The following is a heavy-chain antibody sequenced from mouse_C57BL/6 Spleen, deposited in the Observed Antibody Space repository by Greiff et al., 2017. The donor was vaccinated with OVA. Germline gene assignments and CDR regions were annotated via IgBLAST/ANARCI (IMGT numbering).Heavy chain of an antibody. CDR2: INPGSGGT. V-gene: IGHV1-54*01. J-gene: IGHJ1*03. Sequence: QVHVKQSGAELVRPGTSVKVSCKASGYAFTNYLIEWVKQRPGQGLEWIGGINPGSGGTNYNEKFKGKATLTADKSSSTAYMQLSSLTSEDSAVLFCEGAWGRYFYVWGTAPTVSVSS. CDR1: GYAFTNYL. D-gene: IGHD3-3*01. CDR3: EGAWGRYFYV.